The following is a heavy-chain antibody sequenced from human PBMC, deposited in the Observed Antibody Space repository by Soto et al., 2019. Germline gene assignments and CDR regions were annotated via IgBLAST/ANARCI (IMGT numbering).Heavy chain of an antibody. CDR2: ITGTGGDT. CDR3: ARIRGYWYGLDV. V-gene: IGHV3-23*01. Sequence: EVQLLESGGGLVQPGGSLRLSCAASGFPLSTYGMSWVLQAPGKGLEWVSSITGTGGDTYYADSVKGRFTSSRDNSNNMLYLQMNSLRVEDTAVYYCARIRGYWYGLDVWGQGTTITVSS. J-gene: IGHJ6*02. CDR1: GFPLSTYG.